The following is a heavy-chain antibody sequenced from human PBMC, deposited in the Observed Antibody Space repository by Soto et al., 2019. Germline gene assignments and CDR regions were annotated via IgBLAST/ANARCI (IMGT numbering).Heavy chain of an antibody. V-gene: IGHV3-33*01. Sequence: QVQLVESGGGVVQPGRSLRLSCAASGFTFSSYGMHWVRQAAGKGLEWVAVIWYDGSNKYYADSVKGRFTISRDNSKSTLYLQMNSLRAEDTAVYYCARGISLGYGSMDVWGKGTTVTVSS. D-gene: IGHD2-8*01. J-gene: IGHJ6*03. CDR2: IWYDGSNK. CDR1: GFTFSSYG. CDR3: ARGISLGYGSMDV.